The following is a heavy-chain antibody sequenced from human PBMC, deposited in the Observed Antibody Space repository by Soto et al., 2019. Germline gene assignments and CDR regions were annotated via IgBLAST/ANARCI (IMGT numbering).Heavy chain of an antibody. V-gene: IGHV1-18*01. CDR3: ARAPRDYDFWSGPSVTMDV. D-gene: IGHD3-3*01. J-gene: IGHJ6*03. Sequence: GASVKVSCKASGYTFTSYGISWVRQAPGQGLEWMGWISAYNGNTNYAQKLQGRVTMTTDTSTSTAYMELRSLRSDDTAVYYCARAPRDYDFWSGPSVTMDVWGKGTTVTVSS. CDR2: ISAYNGNT. CDR1: GYTFTSYG.